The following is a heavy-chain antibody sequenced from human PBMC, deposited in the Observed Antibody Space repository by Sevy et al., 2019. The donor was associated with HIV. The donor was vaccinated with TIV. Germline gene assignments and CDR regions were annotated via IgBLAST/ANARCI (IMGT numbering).Heavy chain of an antibody. CDR2: IRSKAYGGTT. CDR3: TFRIHDYIWGSHHFDY. Sequence: GGSLRLSCTASGFTFGDYAMSWFRQAPGKGLEWVGFIRSKAYGGTTEYAASGKGRFTISRDDSKTIAYLKMNSLKTEDTAVYYCTFRIHDYIWGSHHFDYWGQGTLVTVSS. J-gene: IGHJ4*02. D-gene: IGHD3-16*01. CDR1: GFTFGDYA. V-gene: IGHV3-49*03.